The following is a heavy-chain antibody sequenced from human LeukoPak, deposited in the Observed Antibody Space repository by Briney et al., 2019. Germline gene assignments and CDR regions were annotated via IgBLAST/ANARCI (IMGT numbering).Heavy chain of an antibody. CDR2: ISGSGGST. Sequence: PGGSLRLSCAASGFTFSSYAMSWVRQAPGKGLEWVSAISGSGGSTYYADSVKGRFTISRDNSKNTLYLQMNSLRAEDTAVYYCAMRGNRHFSGFDYWGQGTLVTVSS. V-gene: IGHV3-23*01. CDR1: GFTFSSYA. D-gene: IGHD6-25*01. CDR3: AMRGNRHFSGFDY. J-gene: IGHJ4*02.